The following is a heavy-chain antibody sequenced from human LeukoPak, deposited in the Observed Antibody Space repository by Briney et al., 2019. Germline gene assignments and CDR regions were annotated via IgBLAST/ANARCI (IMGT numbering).Heavy chain of an antibody. Sequence: PSETLSLTCTVSGASISTYYWSWIRQPPGKGLEWIGCIYYSGGTKYNPALQSRGSISVDTSKNQFSLKLSSVTAADTAIYYCVRVLDEDVDYGDYVPWFDPWGQGTLVTVSS. J-gene: IGHJ5*02. CDR2: IYYSGGT. CDR1: GASISTYY. D-gene: IGHD4-17*01. CDR3: VRVLDEDVDYGDYVPWFDP. V-gene: IGHV4-59*01.